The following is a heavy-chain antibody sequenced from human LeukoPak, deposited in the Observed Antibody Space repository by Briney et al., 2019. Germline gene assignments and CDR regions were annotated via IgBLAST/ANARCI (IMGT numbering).Heavy chain of an antibody. J-gene: IGHJ5*02. CDR1: VGSISGYY. D-gene: IGHD6-25*01. V-gene: IGHV4-4*07. CDR3: ARESGSMRWFDP. CDR2: MSTSGNS. Sequence: PSETLSLTCTVPVGSISGYYWSWIRQPAGKGLEWIGRMSTSGNSNYIPSLVSRVTMSVDTSKNQFSLNLSSVTAADTAVYYCARESGSMRWFDPWGQGTLVTVSS.